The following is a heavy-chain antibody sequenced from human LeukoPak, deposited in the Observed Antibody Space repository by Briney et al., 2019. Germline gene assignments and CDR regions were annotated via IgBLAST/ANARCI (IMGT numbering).Heavy chain of an antibody. CDR1: GFTFSSYA. Sequence: GRSLRLSCAASGFTFSSYAMHWVRQAPGKGLEWVAVISYDGSNKYYADSVKGRFTISRDNSKNTLYLQMNSLRAEDTALYYGADVIRYFDWLPLDYWGQGTLVTVSS. D-gene: IGHD3-9*01. J-gene: IGHJ4*02. CDR2: ISYDGSNK. CDR3: ADVIRYFDWLPLDY. V-gene: IGHV3-30-3*01.